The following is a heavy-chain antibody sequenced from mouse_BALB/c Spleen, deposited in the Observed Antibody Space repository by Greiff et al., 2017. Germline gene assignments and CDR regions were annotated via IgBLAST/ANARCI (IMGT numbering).Heavy chain of an antibody. J-gene: IGHJ2*01. V-gene: IGHV7-3*02. CDR1: GFTFTDYY. D-gene: IGHD1-1*01. CDR2: IRNKANGYTT. CDR3: ARDTLRTLDY. Sequence: EVMLVESGGGLVQPGGSLRLSCATSGFTFTDYYMSWVRQPPGKALEWLGFIRNKANGYTTEYSASVKGRFTISRDNSQSILYLQMNTLRAEDSATYYCARDTLRTLDYWGQGTTLTVSS.